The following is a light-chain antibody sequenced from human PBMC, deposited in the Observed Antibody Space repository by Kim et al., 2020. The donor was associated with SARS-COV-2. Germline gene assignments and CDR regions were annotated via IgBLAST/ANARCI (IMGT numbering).Light chain of an antibody. CDR1: QDISIS. CDR3: QQYDNLPYT. V-gene: IGKV1-33*01. CDR2: DAS. Sequence: SASVGDRVTITCQASQDISISLSWYQQKPGKAPKLLIFDASNLERGVPRRFSGSGSGTDFTFTISSLQSEDIATYYCQQYDNLPYTFGQGTKLEI. J-gene: IGKJ2*01.